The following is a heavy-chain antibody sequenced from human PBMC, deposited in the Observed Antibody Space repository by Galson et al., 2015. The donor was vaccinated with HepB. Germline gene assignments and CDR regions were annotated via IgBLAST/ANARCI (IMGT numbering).Heavy chain of an antibody. J-gene: IGHJ6*02. Sequence: SLRLSCAASGFTFSSYAMHWVRQAPGKGLEWVAVISYDGSNKYYADSVKGRFTISRDNSKNTLYLQMNSLRAEDTAVYYCARASDPSGWYNAGDGGREPYYYYGMDVWGQGTTVTVSS. D-gene: IGHD6-19*01. CDR2: ISYDGSNK. CDR3: ARASDPSGWYNAGDGGREPYYYYGMDV. CDR1: GFTFSSYA. V-gene: IGHV3-30-3*01.